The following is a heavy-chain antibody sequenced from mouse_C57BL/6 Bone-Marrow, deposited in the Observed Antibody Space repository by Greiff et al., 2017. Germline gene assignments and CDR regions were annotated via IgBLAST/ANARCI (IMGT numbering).Heavy chain of an antibody. V-gene: IGHV1-74*01. D-gene: IGHD1-1*01. CDR2: IHPSDSDT. Sequence: QVQLQQPGAELVKPGASVKVSCKASGYTFTSYWMHWVKQRPGQGLEWIGRIHPSDSDTNYNQKFKGKATLTVDKASSTAYLQLSSLTSEDSAVYYCGIEGYYGSSAYWGQGTLVTVSA. CDR1: GYTFTSYW. CDR3: GIEGYYGSSAY. J-gene: IGHJ3*01.